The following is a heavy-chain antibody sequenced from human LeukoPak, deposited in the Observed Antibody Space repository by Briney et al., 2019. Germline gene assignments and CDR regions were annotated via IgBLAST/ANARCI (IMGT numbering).Heavy chain of an antibody. CDR3: ANLESKTRGGAFDI. V-gene: IGHV1-69*13. Sequence: GASVKVSCKVSGGTARNYAISWVRQAPGQGLEWMGGFIPVFNVVTYAQKFQGRVTITADEPTSTVYMELTSLTSEDTAIFYCANLESKTRGGAFDIWGQGTAVTVSS. J-gene: IGHJ3*02. CDR2: FIPVFNVV. D-gene: IGHD3-3*01. CDR1: GGTARNYA.